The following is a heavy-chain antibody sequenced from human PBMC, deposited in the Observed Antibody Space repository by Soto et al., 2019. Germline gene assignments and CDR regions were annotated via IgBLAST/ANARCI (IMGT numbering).Heavy chain of an antibody. J-gene: IGHJ5*02. Sequence: GSLRLSCAASGFSFTTYGMSCVRQAPGKGLEWVSDISSTGLYTYLADSVKGRFTISRDNSKNTLYLQMNSLRVDDTAVYFCTKSWLFEKNWFDPWGQGTLVTVSS. CDR3: TKSWLFEKNWFDP. CDR2: ISSTGLYT. CDR1: GFSFTTYG. V-gene: IGHV3-23*01. D-gene: IGHD3-22*01.